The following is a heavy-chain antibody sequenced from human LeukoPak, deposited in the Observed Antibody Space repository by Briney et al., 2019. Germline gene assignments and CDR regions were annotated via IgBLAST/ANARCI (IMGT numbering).Heavy chain of an antibody. J-gene: IGHJ4*02. CDR1: GLTFSSFG. CDR3: AKISSH. D-gene: IGHD3-3*02. Sequence: PGGSLRLSCVASGLTFSSFGVHWVRQAPGKGLEWVAFIRYDGASKYYADSVKGRFTISRDNSRNILYLEMNSLRAEDTAVYYCAKISSHWGQGTLVTVSS. CDR2: IRYDGASK. V-gene: IGHV3-30*02.